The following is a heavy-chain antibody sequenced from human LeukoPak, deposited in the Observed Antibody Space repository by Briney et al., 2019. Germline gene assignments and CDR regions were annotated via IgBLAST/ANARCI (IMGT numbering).Heavy chain of an antibody. CDR2: ISSSSSTI. Sequence: GGSLRLSCAASGFTFSSYSMNWVRQAPGKGLEWVSYISSSSSTIYYADSVKGRFTISRDNAKNSLYLQMNSLRAEDTAVYYCARDRDYYDSSGSNDYWGQGTLVTVSS. J-gene: IGHJ4*02. CDR3: ARDRDYYDSSGSNDY. D-gene: IGHD3-22*01. V-gene: IGHV3-48*01. CDR1: GFTFSSYS.